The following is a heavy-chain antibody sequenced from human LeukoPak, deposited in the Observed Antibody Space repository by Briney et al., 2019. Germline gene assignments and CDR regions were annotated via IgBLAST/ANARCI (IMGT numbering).Heavy chain of an antibody. CDR1: GGTLSSYA. J-gene: IGHJ4*02. D-gene: IGHD3-9*01. CDR3: ARSPHILTGENFDY. CDR2: INPNSGGT. Sequence: GASVKVSCKASGGTLSSYAISWVRQAPGQGLEWIGWINPNSGGTNYAQKFQGRVTMTRDTSISTAYMEMSRLRSDDTALYYCARSPHILTGENFDYWGQGTLVTVSS. V-gene: IGHV1-2*02.